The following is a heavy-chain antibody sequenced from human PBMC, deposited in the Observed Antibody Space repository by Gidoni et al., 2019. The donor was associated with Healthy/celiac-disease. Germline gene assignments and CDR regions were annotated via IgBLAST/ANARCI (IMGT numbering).Heavy chain of an antibody. J-gene: IGHJ6*02. Sequence: EVQLVESGGGLVQPGRSLRLSCAASGFTFDDYAMHWVRQAPGKGLEWVSGISWNSGSIGYADSVKGRFTISRDNAKNSLYLQMNSLRAEDTALYYCAKDLWFGEGLYGMDVWGQGTTVTVSS. CDR2: ISWNSGSI. D-gene: IGHD3-10*01. CDR3: AKDLWFGEGLYGMDV. V-gene: IGHV3-9*01. CDR1: GFTFDDYA.